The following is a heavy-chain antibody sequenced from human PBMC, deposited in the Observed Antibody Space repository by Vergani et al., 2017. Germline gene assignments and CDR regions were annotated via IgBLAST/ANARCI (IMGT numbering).Heavy chain of an antibody. Sequence: EVQLLESGGGLVQPGGSLRLSCAASGFTFSSYAMSWVRQAPGKGLEWVSVIYSGGSSTYYADSVKGRFTISRDNSKNTLYLQMNSLRAEDTAVYYCAVHSSGWGGVWDYWGQGTLVTVSS. CDR1: GFTFSSYA. J-gene: IGHJ4*02. V-gene: IGHV3-23*03. D-gene: IGHD6-19*01. CDR2: IYSGGSST. CDR3: AVHSSGWGGVWDY.